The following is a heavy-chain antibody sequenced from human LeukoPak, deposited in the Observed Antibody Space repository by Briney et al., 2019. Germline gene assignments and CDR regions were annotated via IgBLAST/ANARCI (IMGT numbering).Heavy chain of an antibody. D-gene: IGHD3-10*02. CDR1: GITFSSYG. J-gene: IGHJ6*04. CDR2: ISSTGGTT. Sequence: GGSLRLSCAASGITFSSYGMSWVRQAPGKGLEWVSSISSTGGTTYYADSVKGRFTISRDNSKNTLYLQMNSLRAEDTAVYYCAELGITMIGGVWGKGTTVAISS. V-gene: IGHV3-23*01. CDR3: AELGITMIGGV.